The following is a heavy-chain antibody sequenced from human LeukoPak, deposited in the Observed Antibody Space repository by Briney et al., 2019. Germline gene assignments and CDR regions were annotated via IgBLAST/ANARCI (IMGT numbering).Heavy chain of an antibody. CDR2: ISGTGGST. CDR1: GFTFSSYA. J-gene: IGHJ4*02. V-gene: IGHV3-23*01. CDR3: AKVASLIATAAVAFDY. Sequence: GGSLRLSCAASGFTFSSYAMSWVRQAPGKGLEWVSAISGTGGSTYYADSVKGRFTISRDNSRNTLYLQMNSLRAEDTAVYYCAKVASLIATAAVAFDYWGQGTLVTVSS. D-gene: IGHD6-13*01.